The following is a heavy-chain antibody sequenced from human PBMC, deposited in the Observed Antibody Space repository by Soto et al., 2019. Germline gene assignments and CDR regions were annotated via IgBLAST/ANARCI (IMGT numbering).Heavy chain of an antibody. Sequence: QVQLVESGGGVVQPGRSLRLSCAASGFTFSSYGMHWVRQAPGKGLEWLAVISYDGSNKYYADSGKGRFTISRDNSKNTLYLQMNSLRAEDTAVYYCAKDAYEYYDFWSGYLVYFQHWGQGTLVTVSS. CDR2: ISYDGSNK. V-gene: IGHV3-30*18. D-gene: IGHD3-3*01. CDR3: AKDAYEYYDFWSGYLVYFQH. CDR1: GFTFSSYG. J-gene: IGHJ1*01.